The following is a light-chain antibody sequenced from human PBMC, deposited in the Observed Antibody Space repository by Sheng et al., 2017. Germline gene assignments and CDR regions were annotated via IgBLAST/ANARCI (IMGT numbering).Light chain of an antibody. CDR1: QSVSNY. J-gene: IGKJ1*01. V-gene: IGKV3-15*01. CDR3: QQYNNWPPWT. CDR2: GAS. Sequence: DIVMTQSPATLSLSPGDRATLSCRASQSVSNYLAWYQQKPGQAPRLLIYGASTRATGTPARFSGSGSGTEFTLTISSLQSEDFAVYYCQQYNNWPPWTFGQGTKVEIK.